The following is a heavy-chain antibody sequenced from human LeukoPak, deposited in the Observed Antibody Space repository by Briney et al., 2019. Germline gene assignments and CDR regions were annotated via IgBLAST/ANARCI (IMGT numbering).Heavy chain of an antibody. J-gene: IGHJ4*02. CDR2: ISAYNGNT. V-gene: IGHV1-18*04. D-gene: IGHD3-22*01. CDR3: ARGINYYDSSGRRRYYFNY. Sequence: ASVKVSCKASGYTFTDYYMHWVRQAPGQGLEWMGWISAYNGNTNYAQKLQGRVTMTTDTSTSTAYMELRSLRSDDTAVYYCARGINYYDSSGRRRYYFNYWGQGTLVTVSS. CDR1: GYTFTDYY.